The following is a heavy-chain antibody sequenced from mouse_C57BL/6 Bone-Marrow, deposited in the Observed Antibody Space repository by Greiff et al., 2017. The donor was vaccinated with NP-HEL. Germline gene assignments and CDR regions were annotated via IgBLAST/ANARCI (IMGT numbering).Heavy chain of an antibody. J-gene: IGHJ3*01. Sequence: VQLQESGAELARPGASVKLSCKASGYTFTSYGISWVKQRTGQGLEWIGEIYPRSGNTYYNEKFKGKATLTADKSSSTAYMELRSLTSEDSAVYFCAREYNWVPFAYWGQGTLVTVSA. V-gene: IGHV1-81*01. D-gene: IGHD1-3*01. CDR1: GYTFTSYG. CDR2: IYPRSGNT. CDR3: AREYNWVPFAY.